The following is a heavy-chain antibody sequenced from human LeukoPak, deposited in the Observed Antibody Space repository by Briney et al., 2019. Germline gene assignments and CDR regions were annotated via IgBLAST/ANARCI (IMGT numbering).Heavy chain of an antibody. V-gene: IGHV4-4*07. Sequence: SETLSLTCTVSGGSFSIYYWSWIRQPAGKGLEYIGRIYTSGSTHYKPSLKSRVTMSVDTSKNQFSLKLSSVTAADTAVYYCARVSDSSGYAFDIWGQGTMVTVSS. CDR3: ARVSDSSGYAFDI. J-gene: IGHJ3*02. CDR1: GGSFSIYY. CDR2: IYTSGST. D-gene: IGHD3-22*01.